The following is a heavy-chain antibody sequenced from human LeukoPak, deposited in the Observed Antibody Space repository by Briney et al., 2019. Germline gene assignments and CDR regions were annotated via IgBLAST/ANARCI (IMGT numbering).Heavy chain of an antibody. V-gene: IGHV3-64*01. Sequence: PGGSLRLSCAASRFTFSSYAMHWVRQAPGKGLEYVSAISSNGGSTYYANSVKGRFTISRDNSKNTLYLQMGSLRAEDMAVYYCARSMIASYWYFDLWGRGTLVTVSS. CDR2: ISSNGGST. J-gene: IGHJ2*01. D-gene: IGHD3-22*01. CDR3: ARSMIASYWYFDL. CDR1: RFTFSSYA.